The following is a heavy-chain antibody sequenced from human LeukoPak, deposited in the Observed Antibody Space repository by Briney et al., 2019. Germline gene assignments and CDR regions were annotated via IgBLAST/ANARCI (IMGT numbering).Heavy chain of an antibody. CDR2: LSGSGSST. D-gene: IGHD2-15*01. V-gene: IGHV3-23*01. Sequence: TGGSLRLSCAASGFTFSSYAMSWVRQAPGKGLEWVSALSGSGSSTHYADSVKGRFTISRDNSKNTLYLQMNSLRPEDTAVYYCAKVRVGTAHFDYWGQGTLVTVSS. CDR3: AKVRVGTAHFDY. CDR1: GFTFSSYA. J-gene: IGHJ4*02.